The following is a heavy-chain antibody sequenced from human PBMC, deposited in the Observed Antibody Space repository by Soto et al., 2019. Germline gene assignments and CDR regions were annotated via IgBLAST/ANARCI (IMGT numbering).Heavy chain of an antibody. J-gene: IGHJ4*02. D-gene: IGHD4-17*01. CDR3: ARGRYGDY. CDR2: ISAQNGNT. V-gene: IGHV1-18*01. Sequence: QAHLVQSGPEVKKPGASVKVSCKGSGYIFTSYGLAWVRQAPGQGLEWMGWISAQNGNTEYAQKFQGRVTVTRDTSTSTAYLELRSLRSDDTALYYCARGRYGDYWGQGALVTVSS. CDR1: GYIFTSYG.